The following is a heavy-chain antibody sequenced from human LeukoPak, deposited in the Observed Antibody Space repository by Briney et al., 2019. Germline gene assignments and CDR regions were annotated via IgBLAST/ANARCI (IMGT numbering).Heavy chain of an antibody. J-gene: IGHJ4*02. CDR2: IFYSGST. CDR3: ARGLAAAGIDS. CDR1: GGSISTSNYY. V-gene: IGHV4-39*07. D-gene: IGHD6-13*01. Sequence: PSETLSLTCTVSGGSISTSNYYWGWIRQPPGKGLEWIGNIFYSGSTYYSPSLKSRVTISLDTSRNQFSLKLNSVTAADTAVYYCARGLAAAGIDSWGQGTLVTVSS.